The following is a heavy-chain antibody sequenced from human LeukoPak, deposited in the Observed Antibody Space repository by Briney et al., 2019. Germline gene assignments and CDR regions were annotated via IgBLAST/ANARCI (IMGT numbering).Heavy chain of an antibody. V-gene: IGHV4-30-2*01. CDR1: GGSISSGGYY. CDR3: ARAQLRYFDWLFHWYFDL. D-gene: IGHD3-9*01. J-gene: IGHJ2*01. CDR2: IYHSGST. Sequence: SQTLSLTCTVSGGSISSGGYYWSWIRQPPGKGLEWIGYIYHSGSTYYNPSLKSRVTISVDRSKNQFSLKLSSVTAADTAVYYCARAQLRYFDWLFHWYFDLWGRGTLVTVSS.